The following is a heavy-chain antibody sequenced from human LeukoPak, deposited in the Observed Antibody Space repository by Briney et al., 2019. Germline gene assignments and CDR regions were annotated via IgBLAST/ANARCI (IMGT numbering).Heavy chain of an antibody. CDR3: ARGLAGGLDC. CDR2: ISYDVRNK. CDR1: EIIFRNYD. J-gene: IGHJ4*02. D-gene: IGHD4-23*01. V-gene: IGHV3-30*03. Sequence: GGSLRLSCAAPEIIFRNYDMHWVRQAPGKGLEWVAVISYDVRNKYHADSVKGRFTISRDNSKNTLYLQMNSLRTEDTAVYYCARGLAGGLDCWGQGTLVTVSS.